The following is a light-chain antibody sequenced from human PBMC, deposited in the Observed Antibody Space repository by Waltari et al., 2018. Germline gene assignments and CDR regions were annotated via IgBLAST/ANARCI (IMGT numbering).Light chain of an antibody. CDR3: SSYTSSSTFVV. J-gene: IGLJ2*01. V-gene: IGLV2-14*03. Sequence: QSALTQPASVSGSPGQSITISCTGTSSDVGGYNYVSWYQQHTGNAPKLIIDDVSNRPSGVSNRFSGSKSGNTASLTISGLQAEDEANYYCSSYTSSSTFVVFGGGTKLTVL. CDR2: DVS. CDR1: SSDVGGYNY.